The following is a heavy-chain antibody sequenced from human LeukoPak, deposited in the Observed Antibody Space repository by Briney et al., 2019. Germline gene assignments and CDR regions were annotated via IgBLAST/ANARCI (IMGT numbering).Heavy chain of an antibody. J-gene: IGHJ3*02. V-gene: IGHV3-30-3*01. CDR2: ISYDGSNK. CDR1: GFTFSSYA. D-gene: IGHD5-12*01. CDR3: ASTSPDSGYDRWNAFDI. Sequence: GRSLRLSCAASGFTFSSYAMHWVRQAPGKGLEWVAVISYDGSNKYYADSVKGRFTISRGNSKNTLYLQMNSLRAEDTAVHYCASTSPDSGYDRWNAFDIWGQGTMVTVSS.